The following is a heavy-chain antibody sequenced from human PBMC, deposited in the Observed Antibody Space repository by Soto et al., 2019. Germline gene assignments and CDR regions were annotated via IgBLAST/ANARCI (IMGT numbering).Heavy chain of an antibody. CDR2: IYYSGST. Sequence: QVQLQESGPGLVKPSQTLSLTCTVSGGSISSGGYYWSWIRQHPGKGLEWIGYIYYSGSTYYNPSLKSRVTISVDTSKNQCSLKLSSVTAADTAVYYCAREAAGILNWFDPWVQGTLVTVSS. V-gene: IGHV4-31*03. D-gene: IGHD6-25*01. J-gene: IGHJ5*02. CDR3: AREAAGILNWFDP. CDR1: GGSISSGGYY.